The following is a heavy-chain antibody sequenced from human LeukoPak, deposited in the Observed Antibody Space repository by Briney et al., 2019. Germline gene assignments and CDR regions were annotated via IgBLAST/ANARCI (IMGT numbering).Heavy chain of an antibody. Sequence: VASVKVSCKASGYTFTSYDINWVRQATGQGLEWMGWMNPNSGNTGYAQKFQGRVTMTRNTSISTAYMELSSLRSEDTAVYYCARGLGYRYCSSTSCYTYYYYGMDVWGQGTTVTVSS. D-gene: IGHD2-2*01. CDR1: GYTFTSYD. CDR2: MNPNSGNT. J-gene: IGHJ6*02. CDR3: ARGLGYRYCSSTSCYTYYYYGMDV. V-gene: IGHV1-8*01.